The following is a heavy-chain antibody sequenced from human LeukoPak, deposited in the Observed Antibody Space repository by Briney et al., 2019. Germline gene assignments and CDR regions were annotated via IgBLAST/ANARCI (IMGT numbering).Heavy chain of an antibody. D-gene: IGHD1-26*01. J-gene: IGHJ1*01. CDR1: GFTFNRCW. CDR2: INPDGRDT. Sequence: QPGGSLRLSCVVSGFTFNRCWMNWVRQAPGKGLEWVAHINPDGRDTYYVDSVKGRFTISRDNAQNSMYLQMNSLRVEDTALYYCVKKVVVGATSPYSDFQDWGQGTLVTVSS. V-gene: IGHV3-7*03. CDR3: VKKVVVGATSPYSDFQD.